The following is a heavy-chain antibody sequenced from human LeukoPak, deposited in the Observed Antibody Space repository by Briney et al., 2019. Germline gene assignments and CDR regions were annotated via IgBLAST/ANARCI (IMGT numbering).Heavy chain of an antibody. V-gene: IGHV4-4*08. CDR2: IYSRGNT. Sequence: SETLSLTCTVSGGTISTYHWSWIRQPPGEGLEWIGYIYSRGNTKYNPSLKSRVTISADMSKNQFSLELDSVTAADTAVYYCARDRAYYYTDFWGKGTTVTVSS. CDR1: GGTISTYH. J-gene: IGHJ6*03. CDR3: ARDRAYYYTDF. D-gene: IGHD2-21*01.